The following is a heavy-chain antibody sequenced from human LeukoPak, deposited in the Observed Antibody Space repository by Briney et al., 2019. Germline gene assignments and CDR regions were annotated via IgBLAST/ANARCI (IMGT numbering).Heavy chain of an antibody. Sequence: MPSQTLSLTCTVSGGSISSGSYYWSWIRQPAGKGLEWIGRIYTSGSTNYNPSLKSRVTISADTSKNQISLKVSSVTAADTAVYYCARDPTRTLYFDYWGQGTLVTVSS. CDR3: ARDPTRTLYFDY. D-gene: IGHD5-12*01. CDR2: IYTSGST. J-gene: IGHJ4*02. V-gene: IGHV4-61*02. CDR1: GGSISSGSYY.